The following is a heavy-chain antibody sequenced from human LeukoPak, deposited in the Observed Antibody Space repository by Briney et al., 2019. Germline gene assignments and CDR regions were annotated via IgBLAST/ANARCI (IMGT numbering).Heavy chain of an antibody. V-gene: IGHV3-7*01. CDR3: ARDWHHSDSRDYAFDI. CDR1: GFTFSSYA. CDR2: MKQDGSEK. Sequence: TGGSLRLSCAASGFTFSSYAMHWVRQAPGKGLEWVANMKQDGSEKYYVDSVKGRFTISRDNAKSSLYLQMNSLRAEDTAVYHCARDWHHSDSRDYAFDIWGQGTMVTVSS. J-gene: IGHJ3*02. D-gene: IGHD3-22*01.